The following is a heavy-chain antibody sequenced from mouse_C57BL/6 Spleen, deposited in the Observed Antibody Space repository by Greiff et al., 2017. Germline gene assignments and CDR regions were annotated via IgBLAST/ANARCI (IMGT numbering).Heavy chain of an antibody. J-gene: IGHJ4*01. Sequence: VQLKESGPGLVQPSQSLSITCTVSGFSLTSYGVHWVRQSPGKGLEWLGVIWSGGSTDYNAAFISRLSISKDNSKSQVFFKMNSLQADDTAIYYCARNSPSTVVANYYAMDYWGQGTSVTVSS. D-gene: IGHD1-1*01. CDR3: ARNSPSTVVANYYAMDY. V-gene: IGHV2-2*01. CDR2: IWSGGST. CDR1: GFSLTSYG.